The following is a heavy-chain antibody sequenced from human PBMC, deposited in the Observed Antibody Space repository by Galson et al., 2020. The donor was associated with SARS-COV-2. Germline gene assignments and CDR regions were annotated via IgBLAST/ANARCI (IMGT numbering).Heavy chain of an antibody. CDR3: ARGIYSDGSDYFWSARDHGMDV. CDR2: IIPMFGEA. CDR1: GGTFSNYV. Sequence: SVKVSCKASGGTFSNYVINWVRQAPGQGLEWMGGIIPMFGEATYAQKFQGSVTITADESTSTAYMELSRLRSDDTAVYYFARGIYSDGSDYFWSARDHGMDVWGQGTTVTVSS. V-gene: IGHV1-69*13. D-gene: IGHD3-22*01. J-gene: IGHJ6*02.